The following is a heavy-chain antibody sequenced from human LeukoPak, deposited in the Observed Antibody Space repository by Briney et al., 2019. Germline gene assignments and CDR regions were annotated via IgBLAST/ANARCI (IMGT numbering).Heavy chain of an antibody. J-gene: IGHJ4*02. CDR3: GRAGMDYYDSSGYYFIDY. CDR1: EFTFSSYW. Sequence: GGSLRLSCAASEFTFSSYWMHWVRQAPGKGLVWVSRINSDESSTSYADSVKGRFTISRDNAKNTLYLQMNSLRAEDTAVYYCGRAGMDYYDSSGYYFIDYWGQGTLVTVSS. CDR2: INSDESST. V-gene: IGHV3-74*01. D-gene: IGHD3-22*01.